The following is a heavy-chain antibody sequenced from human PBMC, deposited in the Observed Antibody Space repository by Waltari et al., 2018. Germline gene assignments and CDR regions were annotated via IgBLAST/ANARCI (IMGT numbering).Heavy chain of an antibody. V-gene: IGHV1-69*08. Sequence: QVQLVQSGAEVKKPGSSVKVSCKASGGTFSSYTISWVRQAPGQGLEWRGRIIPILGIANYAQKFQGRVTITADKSTSTAYMELSSLRSEDTAVYYCARDGVGIAAAGRGWHYYFDYWGQGTLVTVSS. CDR2: IIPILGIA. CDR1: GGTFSSYT. D-gene: IGHD6-13*01. CDR3: ARDGVGIAAAGRGWHYYFDY. J-gene: IGHJ4*02.